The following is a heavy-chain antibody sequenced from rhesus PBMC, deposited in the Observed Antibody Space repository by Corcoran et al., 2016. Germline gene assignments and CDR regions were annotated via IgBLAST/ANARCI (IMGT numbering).Heavy chain of an antibody. CDR2: ISDSGGST. J-gene: IGHJ4*01. V-gene: IGHV4-173*01. Sequence: QLQLQESGPGLVKPSETLSLTCAVSGGSITSNYCSWIRQPPGKGLEWIGRISDSGGSTDYNPSLKSRVTISIDTSKNQFSLKLSSVTAADTAVYYCARRALVYYFDYWGQGVLVTVSS. CDR3: ARRALVYYFDY. CDR1: GGSITSNY. D-gene: IGHD2-39*01.